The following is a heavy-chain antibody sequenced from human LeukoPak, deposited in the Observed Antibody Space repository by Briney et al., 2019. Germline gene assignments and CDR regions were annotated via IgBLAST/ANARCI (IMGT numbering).Heavy chain of an antibody. CDR1: GGTFSSYA. D-gene: IGHD3-22*01. V-gene: IGHV1-69*05. Sequence: SVKVSCKASGGTFSSYAISWVRQAPGQGLEWMGRIIPIFGTANYAQKFQGRVTITTDESTSTAYMELSSLRSEDTAVYYCARERGGITMIVVATYYFDYWGQGTLVTVSS. CDR2: IIPIFGTA. CDR3: ARERGGITMIVVATYYFDY. J-gene: IGHJ4*02.